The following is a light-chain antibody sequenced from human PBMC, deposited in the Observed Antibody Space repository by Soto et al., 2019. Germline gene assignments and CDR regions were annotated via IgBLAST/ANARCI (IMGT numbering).Light chain of an antibody. V-gene: IGLV2-18*01. Sequence: QSALTQPPSVSGSPGQSVTISCTGTSTDFVGYNRVSWYQQPPGTAPKLMIYEVSKRPSGVPDRFSGSKSGNTASLTISGLHAADEADYYCSLYTSENAYVFGTGTKLTVL. CDR3: SLYTSENAYV. J-gene: IGLJ1*01. CDR1: STDFVGYNR. CDR2: EVS.